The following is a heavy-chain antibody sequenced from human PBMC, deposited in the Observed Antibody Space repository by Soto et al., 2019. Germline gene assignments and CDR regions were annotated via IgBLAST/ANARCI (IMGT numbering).Heavy chain of an antibody. Sequence: GESLKISCKTSGYSLTTYWFAWMRQMPGKGLEWMGIIYLSDSDTIYSPSAQGHFTISADKSIKTAYLQWSSLKASDTAIYYCATTFDYNGYFDPWGQGTQVTVSS. CDR3: ATTFDYNGYFDP. J-gene: IGHJ5*02. CDR2: IYLSDSDT. CDR1: GYSLTTYW. V-gene: IGHV5-51*01. D-gene: IGHD4-4*01.